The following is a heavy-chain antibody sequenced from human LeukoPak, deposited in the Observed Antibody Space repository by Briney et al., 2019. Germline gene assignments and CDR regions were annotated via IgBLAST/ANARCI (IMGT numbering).Heavy chain of an antibody. CDR2: IYYSGST. Sequence: PSETLSLTCTVSGGSINSYYWSWIRQPPGKGLEWIGYIYYSGSTNYNPSLKSRVTISVDTSKNQFSLKLSSVTAADTAVYYCAREEGRGRAFDIWGQGTMVTVSS. CDR1: GGSINSYY. D-gene: IGHD3-16*01. V-gene: IGHV4-59*01. J-gene: IGHJ3*02. CDR3: AREEGRGRAFDI.